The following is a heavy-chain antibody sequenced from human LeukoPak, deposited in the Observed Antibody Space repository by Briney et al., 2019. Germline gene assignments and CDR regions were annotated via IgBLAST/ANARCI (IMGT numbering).Heavy chain of an antibody. V-gene: IGHV3-7*03. Sequence: GGSLRLSCTASGFTFSNFWMGWVRQAPGKGLEWVANIKQDETEKFYLGSVKGRFTISRDNAKNSLYLQMNSLRAEDTAIYYCARAAGWFDPWGQGTLVTVSS. CDR1: GFTFSNFW. J-gene: IGHJ5*02. CDR2: IKQDETEK. CDR3: ARAAGWFDP.